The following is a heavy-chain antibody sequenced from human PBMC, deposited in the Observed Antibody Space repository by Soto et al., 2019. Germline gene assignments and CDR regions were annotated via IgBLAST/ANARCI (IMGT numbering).Heavy chain of an antibody. J-gene: IGHJ6*02. CDR3: GRGVPNYYYGMDV. CDR1: GCTFSSYA. Sequence: SVKVSRKASGCTFSSYAISWVRQAPGQGLEWMGGIIPIFGTANYAQKFQGRVIITADESTSTAYMEVSSLRSEDTSVYYCGRGVPNYYYGMDVWGQGTTVIVSS. CDR2: IIPIFGTA. V-gene: IGHV1-69*13.